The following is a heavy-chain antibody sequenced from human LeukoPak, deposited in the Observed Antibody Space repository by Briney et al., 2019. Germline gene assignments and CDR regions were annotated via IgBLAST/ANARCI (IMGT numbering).Heavy chain of an antibody. CDR2: IYSGGST. CDR1: GFTVSSNY. Sequence: GGSLRLSCAASGFTVSSNYMSWVRQAPGKGLEWVSVIYSGGSTYYADSVKGRFTISRDNSKNTLYLQMNSLRAEDTAVYYCARVLAMVREVIDYWGQGTLVTVSS. V-gene: IGHV3-66*01. D-gene: IGHD3-10*01. CDR3: ARVLAMVREVIDY. J-gene: IGHJ4*02.